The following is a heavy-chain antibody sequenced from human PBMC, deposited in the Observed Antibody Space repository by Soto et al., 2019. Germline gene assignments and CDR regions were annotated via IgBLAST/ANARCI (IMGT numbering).Heavy chain of an antibody. CDR2: IWYDGSNK. J-gene: IGHJ6*02. V-gene: IGHV3-33*01. CDR1: GFTFSSYG. D-gene: IGHD3-10*01. Sequence: LRLSCAASGFTFSSYGMHWVRQAPGKGLEWVAVIWYDGSNKYYADSVKGRFTISRDNSKNTLYLQMNSLRAEDTAVYYCARGNPDGGYYYYGMDVWGQGTTVTVSS. CDR3: ARGNPDGGYYYYGMDV.